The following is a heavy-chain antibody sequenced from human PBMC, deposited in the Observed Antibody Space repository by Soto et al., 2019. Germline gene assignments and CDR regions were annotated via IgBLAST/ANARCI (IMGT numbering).Heavy chain of an antibody. CDR3: AKDCRYSYGYSGMDV. Sequence: GGSLRLPCAASGFTFSSYAMSWVRQAPGKGLEWVSAISGSGGSTYYADSVKGRFTISRDNSKNTLYLQMNSLRAEDTAVYYCAKDCRYSYGYSGMDVWGQGTTVTVSS. V-gene: IGHV3-23*01. CDR1: GFTFSSYA. D-gene: IGHD5-18*01. J-gene: IGHJ6*02. CDR2: ISGSGGST.